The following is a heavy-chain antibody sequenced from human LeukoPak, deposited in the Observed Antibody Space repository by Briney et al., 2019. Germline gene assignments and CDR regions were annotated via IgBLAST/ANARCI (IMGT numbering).Heavy chain of an antibody. CDR3: ATPYCSSISCLDVFNM. D-gene: IGHD2-2*01. CDR2: KYYSGSA. V-gene: IGHV4-31*03. J-gene: IGHJ3*02. Sequence: SETLSLTCNVPGVSVSDGRYYWTWIRQHPGKGLEWIGYKYYSGSAKYNPSLMSRLTISIDTSKNQFSLHLSSVTAADTATYYCATPYCSSISCLDVFNMWGQGTRVTVSS. CDR1: GVSVSDGRYY.